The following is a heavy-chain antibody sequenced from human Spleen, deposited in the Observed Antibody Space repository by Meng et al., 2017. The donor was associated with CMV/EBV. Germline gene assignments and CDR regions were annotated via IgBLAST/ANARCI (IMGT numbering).Heavy chain of an antibody. CDR1: ISSSSSY. Sequence: ISSSSSYWGWIRQPPGKGLGWIGSIYYSGSTYYNPSLKSRVTISVDTSKNQFSLKLSSVTAADTAVYYCARDRGYSSSSFFSLNWFDPWGQGTLVTVSS. V-gene: IGHV4-39*02. CDR2: IYYSGST. D-gene: IGHD6-6*01. J-gene: IGHJ5*02. CDR3: ARDRGYSSSSFFSLNWFDP.